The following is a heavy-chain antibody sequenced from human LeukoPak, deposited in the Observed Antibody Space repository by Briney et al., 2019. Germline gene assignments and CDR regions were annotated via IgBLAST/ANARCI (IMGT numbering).Heavy chain of an antibody. CDR3: ARGVITDNWFDP. Sequence: SETLSLTCTVSSGSISTSNYYWGWVRQPPGKALEWIGNIFYSGSTYYSPSLKSRVTISLDTSRNQFSLKLNSVTAADTAVYYCARGVITDNWFDPWGQGTLVTVSS. J-gene: IGHJ5*02. CDR2: IFYSGST. V-gene: IGHV4-39*07. CDR1: SGSISTSNYY. D-gene: IGHD3-22*01.